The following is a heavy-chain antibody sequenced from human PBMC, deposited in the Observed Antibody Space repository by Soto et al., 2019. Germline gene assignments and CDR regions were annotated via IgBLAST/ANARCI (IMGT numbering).Heavy chain of an antibody. J-gene: IGHJ4*02. CDR1: GGSISSYY. CDR3: ARHEGGNSSGYYPPTFDY. Sequence: SETLSLTCTVSGGSISSYYCSWIRQPPGKGLEWIGYIYYSGSTNYNPSLKSRVTISVDTSKNQFSLKLSSVTAADTAVYYCARHEGGNSSGYYPPTFDYWGQGTLVTVSS. V-gene: IGHV4-59*08. CDR2: IYYSGST. D-gene: IGHD3-22*01.